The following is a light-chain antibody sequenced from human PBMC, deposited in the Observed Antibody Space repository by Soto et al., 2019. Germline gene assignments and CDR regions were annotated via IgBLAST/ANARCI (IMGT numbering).Light chain of an antibody. CDR1: QSLVYSDGNTY. CDR2: KVS. CDR3: MQGTHWPPT. J-gene: IGKJ5*01. Sequence: DVVMTQTPLSLPVTLGQPASISCRSSQSLVYSDGNTYLSWFQQRPGQSPRRLIYKVSNWDSGATERFSGSGSDTDFTLKISRVEAEDVGVYFCMQGTHWPPTFGQVTRLEI. V-gene: IGKV2D-30*01.